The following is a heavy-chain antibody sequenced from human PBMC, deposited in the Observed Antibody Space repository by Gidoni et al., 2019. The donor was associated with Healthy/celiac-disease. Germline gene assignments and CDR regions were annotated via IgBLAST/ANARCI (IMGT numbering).Heavy chain of an antibody. CDR2: ISYDGSKK. D-gene: IGHD4-17*01. Sequence: QVQLVESGGGVVQPGRSLRLSCAASGFTFSSSAMHWVRQAPGKGLEWVAVISYDGSKKYYADSVKGRFTISRDNSKNTLYLQMNSLRAEDTAVYYCARDEGPDYGDYSWYFDLWGRGTLVTVSS. CDR1: GFTFSSSA. V-gene: IGHV3-30-3*01. J-gene: IGHJ2*01. CDR3: ARDEGPDYGDYSWYFDL.